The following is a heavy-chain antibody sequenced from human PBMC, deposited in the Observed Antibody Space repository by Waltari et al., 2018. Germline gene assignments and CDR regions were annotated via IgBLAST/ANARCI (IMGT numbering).Heavy chain of an antibody. CDR2: IYSGGST. CDR1: GLTVSSNY. V-gene: IGHV3-53*02. Sequence: EVQLVETGGGLIQPGESLRLSCAASGLTVSSNYMSWVRPAPGKGLEWVSLIYSGGSTYYADSVKGRFTISRDTSKNTLFLQMNNLRAEDTALYHCARAEYGSGYYSHYFYMDVWGKGTAVTVSS. D-gene: IGHD3-3*01. J-gene: IGHJ6*03. CDR3: ARAEYGSGYYSHYFYMDV.